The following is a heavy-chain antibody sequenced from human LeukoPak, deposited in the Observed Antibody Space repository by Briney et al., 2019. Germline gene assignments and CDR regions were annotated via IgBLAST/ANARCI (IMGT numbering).Heavy chain of an antibody. J-gene: IGHJ4*02. CDR1: GYTFTGYY. Sequence: ASVKVSCKASGYTFTGYYMHWVRQAPGQGLEWMGRINPNSGGTNYAQKFQGRVTMTRDTSISTAYMELSRLRSDDTAVYYCAKGGGYDTRDHYCHYWGQGTLVTVSS. D-gene: IGHD5-12*01. CDR2: INPNSGGT. V-gene: IGHV1-2*06. CDR3: AKGGGYDTRDHYCHY.